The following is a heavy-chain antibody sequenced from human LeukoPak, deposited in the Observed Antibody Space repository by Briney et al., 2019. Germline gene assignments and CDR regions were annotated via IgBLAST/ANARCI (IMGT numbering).Heavy chain of an antibody. Sequence: SETLSLTCAVYGGSFSGYYWSWIRQHPGKGLEWIGYIYYSGSTYYNPSLKSRVTISVDTSKNQFSLKLSSVTAADTAVYYCARGTRFLEWLFDYWGQGTLVTVSS. V-gene: IGHV4-31*11. CDR2: IYYSGST. CDR1: GGSFSGYY. CDR3: ARGTRFLEWLFDY. J-gene: IGHJ4*02. D-gene: IGHD3-3*01.